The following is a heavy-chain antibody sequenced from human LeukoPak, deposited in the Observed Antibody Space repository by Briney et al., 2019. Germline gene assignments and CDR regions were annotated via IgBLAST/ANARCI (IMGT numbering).Heavy chain of an antibody. D-gene: IGHD1-14*01. CDR1: GGSISSHY. V-gene: IGHV4-59*11. CDR2: IYYSGST. CDR3: ARDGSERDAFDI. Sequence: SETLSLTCTVSGGSISSHYWSWIRQPPGKGLEWIGYIYYSGSTNYNPSLKSRVTISVDTSKNQFSLKLSSVTAADTAVYYCARDGSERDAFDIWGQGTMVTVSS. J-gene: IGHJ3*02.